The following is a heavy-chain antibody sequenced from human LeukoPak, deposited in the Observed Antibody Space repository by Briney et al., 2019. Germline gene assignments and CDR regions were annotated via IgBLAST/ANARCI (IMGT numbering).Heavy chain of an antibody. CDR3: AKQSPYGGRFGVDDD. V-gene: IGHV3-23*01. Sequence: GGSLRLSCAASGFTFTSYAMSWVRQAPEKGPEWVSAINTNSGSIYYTDSVKGRFTTSRDNSKNTLYLQMNDLRPEDTAVYSCAKQSPYGGRFGVDDDWGRGTLVTVSS. D-gene: IGHD1-26*01. CDR1: GFTFTSYA. J-gene: IGHJ4*02. CDR2: INTNSGSI.